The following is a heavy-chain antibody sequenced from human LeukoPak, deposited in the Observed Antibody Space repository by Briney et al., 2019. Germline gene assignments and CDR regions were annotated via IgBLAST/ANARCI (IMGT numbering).Heavy chain of an antibody. CDR1: GSSFTSYW. J-gene: IGHJ4*02. D-gene: IGHD4-23*01. CDR3: ARLWSEYGGTFDY. Sequence: GASLKISCTGSGSSFTSYWIAWGRQLPGKGLEWMGIIYPGDSDTRYSPSFQGQVTISADKSISTAYLQWSSLKASETAMYYCARLWSEYGGTFDYWGQGTLVTVSS. CDR2: IYPGDSDT. V-gene: IGHV5-51*01.